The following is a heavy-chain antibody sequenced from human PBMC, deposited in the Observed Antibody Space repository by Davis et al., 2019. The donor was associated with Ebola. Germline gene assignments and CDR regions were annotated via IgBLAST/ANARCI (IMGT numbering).Heavy chain of an antibody. CDR2: IYYSGSA. J-gene: IGHJ5*02. V-gene: IGHV4-30-4*02. CDR3: ATLITISGVLIGNWFDP. CDR1: GGSISSGDHY. Sequence: PSETLSLTCTVSGGSISSGDHYWSWIRQPPGKGLEWIGHIYYSGSAYYNPSLKSRVTISADTSKNQLSLKLSSVTAADTAVYYCATLITISGVLIGNWFDPWGQGTLVTVSS. D-gene: IGHD3-3*01.